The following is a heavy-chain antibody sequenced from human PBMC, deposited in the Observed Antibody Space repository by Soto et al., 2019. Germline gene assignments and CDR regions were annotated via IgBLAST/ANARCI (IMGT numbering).Heavy chain of an antibody. CDR3: ARDLLDSSGYYPVDDAFDI. Sequence: APVKVSCKASGYTFNSYGISWVRQAPGPGREWMGWISAYNGNTNYAQKLQGRVTMTTDTSTSTAYMELRSLRSDDTAVYYCARDLLDSSGYYPVDDAFDIWGQGTTVTFSS. D-gene: IGHD3-22*01. CDR2: ISAYNGNT. CDR1: GYTFNSYG. V-gene: IGHV1-18*01. J-gene: IGHJ3*02.